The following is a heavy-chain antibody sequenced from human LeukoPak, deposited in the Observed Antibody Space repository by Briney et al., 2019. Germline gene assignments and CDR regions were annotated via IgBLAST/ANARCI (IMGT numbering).Heavy chain of an antibody. D-gene: IGHD3-22*01. Sequence: GGSLRLSCAASGFTFSSYSMNWVRQAPGKGLEWVSSISSSSSYIYYADSVKGRFTISRDNAKNSLYLQMNSRRAEDTAVYYCAREFYDSSGYYLEAFDIWGQGTIVTVSS. J-gene: IGHJ3*02. CDR3: AREFYDSSGYYLEAFDI. CDR1: GFTFSSYS. CDR2: ISSSSSYI. V-gene: IGHV3-21*01.